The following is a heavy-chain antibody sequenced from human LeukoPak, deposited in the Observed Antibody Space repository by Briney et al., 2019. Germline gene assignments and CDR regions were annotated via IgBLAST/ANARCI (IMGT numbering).Heavy chain of an antibody. J-gene: IGHJ4*02. CDR2: ITTSGTTT. CDR3: ARVLFHSLAVFDY. V-gene: IGHV3-48*03. CDR1: GFTFSSYK. D-gene: IGHD2/OR15-2a*01. Sequence: GGSLRLSCAASGFTFSSYKMIWVRQAPGKGLEWVSYITTSGTTTYYADSLKGRFTISRDNAKNSLYLQMNSLRAEDTADYYCARVLFHSLAVFDYWGQGTLVTVSS.